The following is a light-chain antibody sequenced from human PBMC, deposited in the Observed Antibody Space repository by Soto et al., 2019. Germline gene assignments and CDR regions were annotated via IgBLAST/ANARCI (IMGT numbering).Light chain of an antibody. J-gene: IGKJ5*01. V-gene: IGKV1-39*01. CDR1: QTISNY. Sequence: DIQMTQSPSSLSASVGDRVTITCRASQTISNYLNWYQKKPGKAPKLLIYAASSLQRGVPSRFSGSGSGTDFTPTIGSLQPEDFATYYCQQSYCPPPITFGQGTRLEIK. CDR2: AAS. CDR3: QQSYCPPPIT.